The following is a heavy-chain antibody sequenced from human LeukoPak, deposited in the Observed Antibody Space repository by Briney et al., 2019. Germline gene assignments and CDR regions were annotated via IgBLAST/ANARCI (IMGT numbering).Heavy chain of an antibody. D-gene: IGHD6-19*01. Sequence: PGGSLRLSCAASGFTFSSYAMHWVRQAPGKGLEYVSAISSNGGSTYYANSVKGRFTISRDNSKNTLYLQMGSLRAEDMAVYYCARGAVAGDYYFDYWGQGTPVTVSS. J-gene: IGHJ4*02. CDR1: GFTFSSYA. V-gene: IGHV3-64*01. CDR2: ISSNGGST. CDR3: ARGAVAGDYYFDY.